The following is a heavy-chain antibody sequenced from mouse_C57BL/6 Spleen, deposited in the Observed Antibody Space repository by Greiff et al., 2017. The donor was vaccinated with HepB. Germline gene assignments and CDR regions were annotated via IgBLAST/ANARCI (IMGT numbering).Heavy chain of an antibody. CDR2: IEPNSGGT. CDR1: GYTFTSYW. Sequence: VKLQQPGAELVKPGASVKLSCKASGYTFTSYWMHRVKQRPGRGLEWIGRIEPNSGGTKYNEMFKSKARLTVDKPSSTAYMQLSSLTAEDSAVYYCAREGTVVYFDYWGQGTTLTVSS. D-gene: IGHD1-1*01. V-gene: IGHV1-72*01. CDR3: AREGTVVYFDY. J-gene: IGHJ2*01.